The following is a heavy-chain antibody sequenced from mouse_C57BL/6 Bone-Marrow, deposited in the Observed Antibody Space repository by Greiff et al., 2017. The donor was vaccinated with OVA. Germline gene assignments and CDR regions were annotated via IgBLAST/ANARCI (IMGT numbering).Heavy chain of an antibody. Sequence: EVKLVESGPGLVKPSQSLSLTCSVTGYSITSGYYWNWIRQFPGNKLEWMGYISYDGSNNYNPSLKNRISITRDTSKNQFFLKLNSVTTEDTATYYCARGGLRRRWFAYWGQGTLVTVSA. D-gene: IGHD1-2*01. CDR2: ISYDGSN. CDR1: GYSITSGYY. CDR3: ARGGLRRRWFAY. J-gene: IGHJ3*01. V-gene: IGHV3-6*01.